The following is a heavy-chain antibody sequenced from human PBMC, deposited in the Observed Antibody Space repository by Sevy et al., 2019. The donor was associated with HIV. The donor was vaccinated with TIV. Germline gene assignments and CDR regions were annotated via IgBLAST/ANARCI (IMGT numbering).Heavy chain of an antibody. V-gene: IGHV1-2*06. CDR3: AREDSDDTSAYYYFYYGIDV. D-gene: IGHD3-22*01. CDR2: IHPKSGAT. Sequence: ASMKVSCKASGYTFTAYYIHWLRQAPGQGLEWMGRIHPKSGATNYAQKFQGRVTMTRDTSISTSFMELTSLRSDDTAVYYCAREDSDDTSAYYYFYYGIDVWGQGTTVTVSS. J-gene: IGHJ6*02. CDR1: GYTFTAYY.